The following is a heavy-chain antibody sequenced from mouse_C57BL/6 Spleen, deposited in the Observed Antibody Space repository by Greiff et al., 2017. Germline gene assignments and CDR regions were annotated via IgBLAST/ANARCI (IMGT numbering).Heavy chain of an antibody. CDR3: VRHGGLPHAMDY. D-gene: IGHD2-2*01. J-gene: IGHJ4*01. Sequence: EVHLVESGGGLVQPKGSLKLSCAASGFSFNTYAMNWVRQAPGKGLEWVARIRSKSNNYATYYADSVKDRFTISRDDSESMLYLQMNNLKTEDTAMYYCVRHGGLPHAMDYWGKGTSVTVSS. V-gene: IGHV10-1*01. CDR2: IRSKSNNYAT. CDR1: GFSFNTYA.